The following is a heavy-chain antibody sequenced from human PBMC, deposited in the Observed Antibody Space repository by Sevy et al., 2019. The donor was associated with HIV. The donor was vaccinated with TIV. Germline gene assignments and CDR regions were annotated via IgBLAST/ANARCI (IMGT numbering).Heavy chain of an antibody. CDR3: AREKGSFFRGDDSNTFYPRGVFDL. CDR2: FDPEDGET. D-gene: IGHD3-22*01. J-gene: IGHJ3*01. V-gene: IGHV1-24*01. Sequence: ASVKVSCKVSGYTLTELSMHWVRQAPGKGLEWMGGFDPEDGETIYAQKFQGRVTMTEDTSTDTAYMELSSLRSEDTAVYFCAREKGSFFRGDDSNTFYPRGVFDLWGQGTKVTVSS. CDR1: GYTLTELS.